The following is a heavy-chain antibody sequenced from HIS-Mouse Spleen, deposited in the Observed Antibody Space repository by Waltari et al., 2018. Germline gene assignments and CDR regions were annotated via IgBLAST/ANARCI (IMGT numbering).Heavy chain of an antibody. CDR1: GGSFSGYY. J-gene: IGHJ4*02. CDR3: ARGEIPYRTFDY. D-gene: IGHD4-4*01. CDR2: INHNGST. Sequence: QVQLQQWGAGLLKPSETLSLTCAVYGGSFSGYYWSWNLQPPGKGLEWVGEINHNGSTNYNPSLKSRVNISVDTAKNQFSLKLSSVTAADTAVYYCARGEIPYRTFDYWGQGTLVTVSS. V-gene: IGHV4-34*01.